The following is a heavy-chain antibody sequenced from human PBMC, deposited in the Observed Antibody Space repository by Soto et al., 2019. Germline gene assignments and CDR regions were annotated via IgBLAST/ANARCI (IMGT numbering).Heavy chain of an antibody. CDR1: GFSFRDYS. D-gene: IGHD3-9*01. V-gene: IGHV3-21*06. Sequence: GGSLRLSCEGSGFSFRDYSINWVRQAPGKGLEWVSFTSSSGQYIKYADSVKGRFTISRDNAKNSVHLQMNSLRVEDTAIYYCARGARYDTLTVYLWGQGTRVTVSS. CDR2: TSSSGQYI. CDR3: ARGARYDTLTVYL. J-gene: IGHJ5*02.